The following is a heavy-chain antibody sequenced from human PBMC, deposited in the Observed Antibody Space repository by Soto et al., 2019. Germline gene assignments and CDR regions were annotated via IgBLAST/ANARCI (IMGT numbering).Heavy chain of an antibody. Sequence: SVKVSCKASGGTFSSYAISWVRQAPGQGLEWMEGIIPIFGTANYAQKFQGRATITADESTSTAYMELSSLRSEDTAVYYCARDSGSYAHDAFDIWGQGTMVTVSS. V-gene: IGHV1-69*13. CDR1: GGTFSSYA. J-gene: IGHJ3*02. CDR2: IIPIFGTA. D-gene: IGHD1-26*01. CDR3: ARDSGSYAHDAFDI.